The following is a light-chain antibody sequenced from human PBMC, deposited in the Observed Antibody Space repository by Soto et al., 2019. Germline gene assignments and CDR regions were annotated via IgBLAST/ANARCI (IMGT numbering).Light chain of an antibody. CDR2: AAS. CDR3: QHSYNYPWT. Sequence: DIQMTQSPSSLSASVGDRVTITCRASQSISSYLNWYQQKPGKAPKLLIYAASSLQSGVPSRFSGSGSGTDFTLTISSLQPEDFATYYCQHSYNYPWTLGQGTKVDI. V-gene: IGKV1-39*01. J-gene: IGKJ1*01. CDR1: QSISSY.